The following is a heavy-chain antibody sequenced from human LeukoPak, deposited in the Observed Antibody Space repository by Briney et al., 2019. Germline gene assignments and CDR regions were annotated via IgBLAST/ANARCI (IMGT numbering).Heavy chain of an antibody. Sequence: ASVKVSCKTSRYTFVDYYIHWLREAPGQGLEWMGWINPKTGGTNFAQKFQGRVTMTRDTSITTAYMELSGLRSDDTAVYNCARDTTGGLPFDYWGQGTLVTVSS. J-gene: IGHJ4*02. CDR1: RYTFVDYY. V-gene: IGHV1-2*02. CDR2: INPKTGGT. CDR3: ARDTTGGLPFDY. D-gene: IGHD2-8*02.